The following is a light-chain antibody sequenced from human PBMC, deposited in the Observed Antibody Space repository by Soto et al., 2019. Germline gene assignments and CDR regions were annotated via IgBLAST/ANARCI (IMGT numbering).Light chain of an antibody. CDR2: AAS. Sequence: SQLTQATSSLSASVGDRVTITCRASQSISSYLNWYQQKPGKAPKLLIYAASSLQSGVPSRFSGSGSGTDFTLTISSLQPEDFATYYCQQSYSTPITFGQGTRLEIK. CDR1: QSISSY. J-gene: IGKJ5*01. V-gene: IGKV1-39*01. CDR3: QQSYSTPIT.